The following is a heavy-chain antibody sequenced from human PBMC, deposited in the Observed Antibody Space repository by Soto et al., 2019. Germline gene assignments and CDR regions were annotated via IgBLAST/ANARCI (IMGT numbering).Heavy chain of an antibody. CDR2: MNPNSNNT. CDR3: ARSDGYHFNWLDS. Sequence: QVQLVQSGAEVKTPGASVKVSCKASGYTFASYDMNWVRQSPGQGLEWMGWMNPNSNNTGYAQKFQGRLTMTRDIALSRAHMELSSLRNDDTAVYYCARSDGYHFNWLDSWGQGTLVTVSA. J-gene: IGHJ5*01. V-gene: IGHV1-8*01. CDR1: GYTFASYD. D-gene: IGHD2-21*01.